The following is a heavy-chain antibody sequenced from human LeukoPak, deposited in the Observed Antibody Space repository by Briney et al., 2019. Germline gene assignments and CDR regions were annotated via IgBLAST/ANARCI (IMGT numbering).Heavy chain of an antibody. CDR1: GGSISTYY. V-gene: IGHV4-59*12. J-gene: IGHJ4*02. Sequence: SETLSLTCTVSGGSISTYYWNWIRQPPGKGLEWIGYIYYTGSTDFNPSLKSRVTISVDKSKNQFSLKLSSVTAADTAVYYCARESITMARASDYWGQGTLVTVSS. CDR2: IYYTGST. CDR3: ARESITMARASDY. D-gene: IGHD3-10*01.